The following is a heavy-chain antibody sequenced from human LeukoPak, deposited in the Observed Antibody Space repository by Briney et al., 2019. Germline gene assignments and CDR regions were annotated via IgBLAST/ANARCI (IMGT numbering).Heavy chain of an antibody. CDR1: GYSFTSYW. Sequence: GESLKISCKGSGYSFTSYWIGWVRQMPGKGLEWMGIIYPGDSDTRYSPAFQGQVTISADKSISTAYLQWSSLKASDTAMYYCARHHLLYDFWSGYIRSGGPHDALDIWGQGTMVTVSS. D-gene: IGHD3-3*01. CDR3: ARHHLLYDFWSGYIRSGGPHDALDI. J-gene: IGHJ3*02. CDR2: IYPGDSDT. V-gene: IGHV5-51*01.